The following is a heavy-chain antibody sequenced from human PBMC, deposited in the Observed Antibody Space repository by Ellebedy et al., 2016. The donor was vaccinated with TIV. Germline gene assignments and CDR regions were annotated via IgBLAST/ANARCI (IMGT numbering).Heavy chain of an antibody. D-gene: IGHD4-17*01. CDR3: ARRGSYGDYSVRVNSWFDL. CDR2: IYQDGSEQ. V-gene: IGHV3-7*01. J-gene: IGHJ5*02. Sequence: GESLKISCEASGFSFRSYWMSWVRQAPGKGLEWVANIYQDGSEQYYVDSVKGQFTISRDNARNSVYLQMNSLRAEDTAVYYCARRGSYGDYSVRVNSWFDLWGQGTLVIVSS. CDR1: GFSFRSYW.